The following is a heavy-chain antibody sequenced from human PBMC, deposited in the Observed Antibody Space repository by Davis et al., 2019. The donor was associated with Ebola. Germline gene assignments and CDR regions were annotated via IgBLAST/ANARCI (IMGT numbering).Heavy chain of an antibody. D-gene: IGHD6-19*01. CDR2: INHSGST. CDR3: ARRLDGYSSGWYFWYFDL. Sequence: SETLSLTCAVYGGSFSGYYWSWIRQPPGKGLEWIGEINHSGSTNYNPSLKSRVTISVDTSKNQFSLKLSSVTAEDTAVYYCARRLDGYSSGWYFWYFDLWGRGTLVTVSS. J-gene: IGHJ2*01. V-gene: IGHV4-34*01. CDR1: GGSFSGYY.